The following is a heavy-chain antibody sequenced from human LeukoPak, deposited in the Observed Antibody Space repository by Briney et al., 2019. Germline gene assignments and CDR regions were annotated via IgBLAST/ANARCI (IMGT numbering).Heavy chain of an antibody. V-gene: IGHV3-7*01. CDR1: GFTFSSYW. Sequence: GGSLRLSCAASGFTFSSYWMSWVRQAPGKGLEWVANIKKDGSDKYYVDSVKGRFTISRDNAKNSLYLQMNSLRAEDTAVYYCARGLVVPAANSLWFDPWGQGTLVTVSS. J-gene: IGHJ5*02. CDR2: IKKDGSDK. D-gene: IGHD2-2*01. CDR3: ARGLVVPAANSLWFDP.